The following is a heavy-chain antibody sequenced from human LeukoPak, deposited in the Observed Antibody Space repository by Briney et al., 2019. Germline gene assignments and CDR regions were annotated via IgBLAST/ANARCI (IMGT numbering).Heavy chain of an antibody. J-gene: IGHJ4*02. D-gene: IGHD3-10*01. Sequence: GGSLRLSCAASGFSFSMFWMSWVRQAPGKGLEWVANIKQDGSEKYYVDSVKGRFTISRDNAENSLYLQMNSLRAENTAVYYCARDLGYSLSGSSDYWGQGTLVTVSS. CDR2: IKQDGSEK. CDR3: ARDLGYSLSGSSDY. V-gene: IGHV3-7*01. CDR1: GFSFSMFW.